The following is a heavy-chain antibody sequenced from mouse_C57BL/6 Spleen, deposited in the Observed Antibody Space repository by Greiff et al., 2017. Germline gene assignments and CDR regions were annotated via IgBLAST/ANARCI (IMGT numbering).Heavy chain of an antibody. J-gene: IGHJ4*01. CDR1: GYTFTSYW. CDR3: ARRSVYYGSSLCAMDY. V-gene: IGHV1-69*01. D-gene: IGHD1-1*01. Sequence: QVQLQQPGAELVMPGASVKLSCKASGYTFTSYWMHWVKQRPGQGLEWIGEIDPSDSYTNYNQKFKGKSTLTVDKSSSTAYMQLSSLTSEDSAVYYCARRSVYYGSSLCAMDYWGQGTSVTVSS. CDR2: IDPSDSYT.